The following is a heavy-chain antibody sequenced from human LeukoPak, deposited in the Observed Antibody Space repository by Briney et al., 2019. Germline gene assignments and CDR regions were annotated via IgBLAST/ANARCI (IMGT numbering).Heavy chain of an antibody. Sequence: SETLSLTCAVSGHAIINGYFWGWIRQPPGKGLEWISIIHFGESPYYSPSLESRVTMAIDTSKNHFSLKLNSVTAADTAVYYCARFVVVAGRFDYWGQGTLVTVSS. CDR1: GHAIINGYF. CDR2: IHFGESP. J-gene: IGHJ4*02. D-gene: IGHD2-15*01. V-gene: IGHV4-38-2*01. CDR3: ARFVVVAGRFDY.